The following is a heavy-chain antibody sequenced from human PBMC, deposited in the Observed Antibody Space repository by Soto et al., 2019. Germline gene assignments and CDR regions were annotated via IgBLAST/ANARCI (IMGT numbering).Heavy chain of an antibody. D-gene: IGHD3-3*01. CDR2: IIPIFGTA. V-gene: IGHV1-69*13. Sequence: GASVKVSCKASGGTFSSYAISWVRQAPGQGLEWMGGIIPIFGTANYAQKFQGRVTITADESTSTAYMELSSLRSEDTAVYYCARDPPMGGYDFWSGYPGSSTYYYHGMDVWRQGTTVTVSS. J-gene: IGHJ6*02. CDR3: ARDPPMGGYDFWSGYPGSSTYYYHGMDV. CDR1: GGTFSSYA.